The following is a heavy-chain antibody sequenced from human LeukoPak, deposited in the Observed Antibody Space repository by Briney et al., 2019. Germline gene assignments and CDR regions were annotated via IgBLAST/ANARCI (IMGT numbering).Heavy chain of an antibody. CDR1: GFSFSGHW. J-gene: IGHJ4*02. CDR3: ARDLVTLPPVTTGGRI. Sequence: GGSLRLSCAASGFSFSGHWMNWVRQPPGKGLEWVANIKADGSEKYYVDSVKGRFTISRDNAMNSLYLQMNSLRADDTAVYYCARDLVTLPPVTTGGRIWGQGTLVTVSS. V-gene: IGHV3-7*01. CDR2: IKADGSEK. D-gene: IGHD4-17*01.